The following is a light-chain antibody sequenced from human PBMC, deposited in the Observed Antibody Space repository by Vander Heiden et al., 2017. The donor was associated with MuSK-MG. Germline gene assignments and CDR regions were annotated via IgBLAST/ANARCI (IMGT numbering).Light chain of an antibody. V-gene: IGKV1-9*01. Sequence: DIQLTQSPSFLSASLGDRVTITCRASQGINSYLAWYQQKPGTAPKLLIHTASSLQYGLPSRFSGSQSGTEFTLTISNLQPEDFATYYCQQVNSYPITFGQGTRLXIK. J-gene: IGKJ5*01. CDR2: TAS. CDR3: QQVNSYPIT. CDR1: QGINSY.